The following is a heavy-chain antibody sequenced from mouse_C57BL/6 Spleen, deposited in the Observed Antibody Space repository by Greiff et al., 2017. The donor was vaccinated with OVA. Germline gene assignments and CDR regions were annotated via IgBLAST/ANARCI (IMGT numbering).Heavy chain of an antibody. CDR1: GFTFSDYG. V-gene: IGHV5-17*01. Sequence: EVKLMESGGGLVKPGGSLKLSCAASGFTFSDYGMHWVRQAPEKGLEWVAYISSGSSTIYYADTVKGRFTISRDNAKNTLYLQMTSLRSEDTAMYYCARNYYGSSPDYWGQGTTLTVSS. J-gene: IGHJ2*01. CDR3: ARNYYGSSPDY. CDR2: ISSGSSTI. D-gene: IGHD1-1*01.